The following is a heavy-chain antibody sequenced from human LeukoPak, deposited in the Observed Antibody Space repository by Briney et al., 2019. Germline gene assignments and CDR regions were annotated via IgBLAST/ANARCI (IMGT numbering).Heavy chain of an antibody. CDR3: ASLVPRPRFYYYGMDV. Sequence: GGSLRLSCAASGFTFSSYGMHWVRQAPGKGLEWVAVISYDGSNKYYADSVKGRFTISRDNSKNTPYLQMNSLRAEDTAVYYCASLVPRPRFYYYGMDVWGQGTTVTVSS. J-gene: IGHJ6*02. V-gene: IGHV3-30*03. CDR2: ISYDGSNK. CDR1: GFTFSSYG. D-gene: IGHD2-2*01.